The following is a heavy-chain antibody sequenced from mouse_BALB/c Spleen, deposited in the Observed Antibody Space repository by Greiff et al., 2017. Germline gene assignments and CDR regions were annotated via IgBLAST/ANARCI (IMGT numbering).Heavy chain of an antibody. V-gene: IGHV6-6*02. D-gene: IGHD2-10*02. CDR1: GFTFSNYW. Sequence: EVKLEESGGGLVQPGGSMKLSCVASGFTFSNYWMNWVRQSPEKGLEWVAEIRLKSNNYATHYAESVKGRFTISRDDSKSSVYLQMNNVRAEDTGIYYCTRPEYGNYFAYWGQGTLVTVSA. J-gene: IGHJ3*01. CDR3: TRPEYGNYFAY. CDR2: IRLKSNNYAT.